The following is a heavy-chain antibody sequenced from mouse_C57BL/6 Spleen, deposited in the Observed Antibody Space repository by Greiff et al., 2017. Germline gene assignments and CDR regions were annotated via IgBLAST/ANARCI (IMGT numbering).Heavy chain of an antibody. CDR2: INPNNGGT. J-gene: IGHJ3*01. V-gene: IGHV1-26*01. CDR1: GYTFTDSY. CDR3: ARLGITTVPAWFAY. D-gene: IGHD1-1*01. Sequence: EVQLQQSGPELVKPGASVKISCKASGYTFTDSYMNWVKQSHGKSLEWIGDINPNNGGTSYNQKFKGKATLTVDKSSSTAYMELRSLTSEDSAVYYCARLGITTVPAWFAYWGQGTLVTVSA.